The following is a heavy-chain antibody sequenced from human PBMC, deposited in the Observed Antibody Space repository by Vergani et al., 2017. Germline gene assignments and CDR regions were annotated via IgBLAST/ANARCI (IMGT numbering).Heavy chain of an antibody. CDR3: ARRGPYYYGSGRSYYYYYGMDV. Sequence: QLQLQESGPGLVKPSETLSLTCTVSGGSISSSSYYWGWIRQPPGKGLEWIGSIYYSGSTYYNPSLKSRVTISVDTSKNQFSLKLSSVTAADTAVYYCARRGPYYYGSGRSYYYYYGMDVWGQGTTVTVSS. CDR2: IYYSGST. V-gene: IGHV4-39*01. J-gene: IGHJ6*02. CDR1: GGSISSSSYY. D-gene: IGHD3-10*01.